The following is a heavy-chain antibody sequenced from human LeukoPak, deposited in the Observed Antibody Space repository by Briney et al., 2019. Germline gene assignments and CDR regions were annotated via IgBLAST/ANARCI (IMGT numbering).Heavy chain of an antibody. V-gene: IGHV1-2*02. J-gene: IGHJ4*02. D-gene: IGHD2-15*01. CDR1: GYTFTGYY. CDR2: INPNSGGT. CDR3: AREERSGGSRSYYFDY. Sequence: ASVKVSCKASGYTFTGYYMHWVRQAPGQGLECMGWINPNSGGTNCAQKFQGRVTMTRDTSISTAYMELSSLRSEDTAVYYCAREERSGGSRSYYFDYWGQGTLVTVSS.